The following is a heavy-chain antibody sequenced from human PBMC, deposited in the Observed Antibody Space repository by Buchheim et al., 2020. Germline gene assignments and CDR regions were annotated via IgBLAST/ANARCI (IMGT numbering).Heavy chain of an antibody. CDR2: IYYSGST. V-gene: IGHV4-59*01. J-gene: IGHJ5*02. CDR3: ARDNLYSSSSSGWFDP. CDR1: GGSISSYY. Sequence: QVQLQESGPGLVKPSETLSLTCTVSGGSISSYYWSWIRQPPGKGLEWIGYIYYSGSTNYNPSLKSRVTISVDTSKNQFSLKLGSVTAADTAVYYCARDNLYSSSSSGWFDPWGQGTL. D-gene: IGHD6-6*01.